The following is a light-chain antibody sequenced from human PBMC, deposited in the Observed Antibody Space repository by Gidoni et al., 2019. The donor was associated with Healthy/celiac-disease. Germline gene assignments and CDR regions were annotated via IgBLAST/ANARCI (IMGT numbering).Light chain of an antibody. CDR2: KAS. J-gene: IGKJ2*01. Sequence: DIQMPQSPSTLPASVGDRVPITCRASQSISSWLAWYQQKPGKAPKLRIYKASSLESGVPSRFSGSGSGTEFTLTISSLQPDDFATYYCQQYNSYSYTFGQGTKLEIK. V-gene: IGKV1-5*03. CDR1: QSISSW. CDR3: QQYNSYSYT.